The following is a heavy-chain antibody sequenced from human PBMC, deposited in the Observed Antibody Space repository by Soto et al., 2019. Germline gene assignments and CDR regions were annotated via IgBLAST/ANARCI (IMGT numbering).Heavy chain of an antibody. CDR2: INTGSGNT. CDR3: ARDLLPRDSFSGFDP. J-gene: IGHJ5*02. D-gene: IGHD1-26*01. V-gene: IGHV1-3*04. CDR1: GYTLTSYD. Sequence: GASVKVSCKASGYTLTSYDVHWVRQAPGQRHEWMGWINTGSGNTKYSQNFQGRVTMTRDTSASPAYMELSSLRSEDTAVYYCARDLLPRDSFSGFDPWGQGTLVT.